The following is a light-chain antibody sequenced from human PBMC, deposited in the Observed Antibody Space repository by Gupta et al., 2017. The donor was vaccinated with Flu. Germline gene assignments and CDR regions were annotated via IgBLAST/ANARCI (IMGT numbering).Light chain of an antibody. J-gene: IGLJ1*01. CDR1: KLEDKY. CDR2: EDN. CDR3: QAWDSSTYV. V-gene: IGLV3-1*01. Sequence: SYELTQPPSVPVSPGQTASITCSGDKLEDKYACWYQQKPGQSPVLVIYEDNKRPSGIPERFSGSNSGNTATLTISGTQTMDEGDYYCQAWDSSTYVFGTGTKVTVL.